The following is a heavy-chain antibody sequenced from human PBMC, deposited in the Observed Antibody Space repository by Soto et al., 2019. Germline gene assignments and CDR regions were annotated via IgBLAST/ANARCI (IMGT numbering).Heavy chain of an antibody. CDR1: GGSISRSNS. D-gene: IGHD6-13*01. Sequence: ETLSLSCAVYGGSISRSNSWSWVRELPGKGLEWIEENEHRATTNYNPYLKRQLTISVDKSKNQFSLNLSSVTAADTDIYYCTRVFIAATATVYYYRMDVWGQGTTVTVS. J-gene: IGHJ6*02. V-gene: IGHV4-4*02. CDR3: TRVFIAATATVYYYRMDV. CDR2: NEHRATT.